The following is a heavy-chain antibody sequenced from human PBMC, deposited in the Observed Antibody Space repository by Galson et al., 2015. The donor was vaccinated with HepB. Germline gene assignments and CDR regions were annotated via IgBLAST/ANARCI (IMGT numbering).Heavy chain of an antibody. D-gene: IGHD6-19*01. CDR1: GYTFTGYY. V-gene: IGHV1-2*06. CDR2: INPNSGGT. J-gene: IGHJ4*02. Sequence: SVKVSCKASGYTFTGYYMHWVRQAPGQGLEWMGRINPNSGGTNYAQKFQGRVTMTRDTSISTAYMELSRLRSDDTAVYYCAKAGLAVAGIDYWGQGTLVTVSS. CDR3: AKAGLAVAGIDY.